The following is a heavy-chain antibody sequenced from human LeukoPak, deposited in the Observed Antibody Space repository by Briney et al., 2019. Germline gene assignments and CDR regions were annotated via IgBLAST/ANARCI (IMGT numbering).Heavy chain of an antibody. J-gene: IGHJ5*02. Sequence: SETLSLTCTVSGGSISRYYWSWIRQPPGEGLEWIGYIYYSGSTNYNPSLKSRVTISVDTSKNQFSLKLSSVTAADTAVYYCARLGIAVAGIWFDPWGQGTLVTVSS. D-gene: IGHD6-19*01. CDR2: IYYSGST. CDR1: GGSISRYY. CDR3: ARLGIAVAGIWFDP. V-gene: IGHV4-59*08.